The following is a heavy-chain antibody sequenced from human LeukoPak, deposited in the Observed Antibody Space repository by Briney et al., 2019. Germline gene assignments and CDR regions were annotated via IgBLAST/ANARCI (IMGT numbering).Heavy chain of an antibody. CDR3: ARDRPYYYDSSGYAYYYIDV. Sequence: PSETLSLTCTVSGGSISSHYWSWIRQPPGKGLEWIGYIYYSGSTNYNPSLKSRVTMSVDTSKNQFSLKLSSVTAADTAVYYCARDRPYYYDSSGYAYYYIDVWGTGTTVTVSS. CDR1: GGSISSHY. D-gene: IGHD3-22*01. CDR2: IYYSGST. J-gene: IGHJ6*03. V-gene: IGHV4-59*11.